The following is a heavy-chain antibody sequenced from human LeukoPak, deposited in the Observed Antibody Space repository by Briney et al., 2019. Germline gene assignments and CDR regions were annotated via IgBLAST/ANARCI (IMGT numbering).Heavy chain of an antibody. Sequence: SETLSLTCTVSGGSISSYYWSWIRQPPGKGLEWIGYIYYSGSTNYNPSLKSRVTMSVDTSKSQFSLKLSSVTAADTAVYYCARAGSCSSTSCWYFDYWGQGTLVTVSS. V-gene: IGHV4-59*12. D-gene: IGHD2-2*01. CDR2: IYYSGST. J-gene: IGHJ4*02. CDR1: GGSISSYY. CDR3: ARAGSCSSTSCWYFDY.